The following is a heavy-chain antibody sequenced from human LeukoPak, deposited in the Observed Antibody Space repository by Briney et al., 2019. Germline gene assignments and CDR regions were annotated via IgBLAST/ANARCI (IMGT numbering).Heavy chain of an antibody. CDR3: ARDRVGRSNFGDDYYYYYYMDV. CDR2: IKQAGSEK. V-gene: IGHV3-7*01. CDR1: GFTFSSYW. D-gene: IGHD3-16*01. J-gene: IGHJ6*03. Sequence: GGSLRLSCAASGFTFSSYWMSWVRQAPGKGLEWVANIKQAGSEKYYVDSVKGRFTISRDNAKNSLYLQMNSLRAEDTAVYYCARDRVGRSNFGDDYYYYYYMDVWGKGTTVTVSS.